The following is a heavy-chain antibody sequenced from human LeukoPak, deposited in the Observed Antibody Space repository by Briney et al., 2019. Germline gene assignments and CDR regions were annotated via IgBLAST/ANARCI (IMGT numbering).Heavy chain of an antibody. CDR2: INPSAGRT. D-gene: IGHD4-23*01. J-gene: IGHJ5*02. Sequence: ASVKVSCKASGYTFTSYYVLWVRQAPGQGLEWMGIINPSAGRTSYAQKFQGRVTMTRDMSTSTVYMQLSSLRSEDTAVYYCARDNSVEDTAWWFDPWGQGTLVTVSS. CDR3: ARDNSVEDTAWWFDP. V-gene: IGHV1-46*01. CDR1: GYTFTSYY.